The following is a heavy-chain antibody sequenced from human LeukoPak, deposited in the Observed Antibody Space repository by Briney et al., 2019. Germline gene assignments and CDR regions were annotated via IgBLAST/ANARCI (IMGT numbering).Heavy chain of an antibody. J-gene: IGHJ4*02. CDR3: VRRGDASSGWGDHDF. D-gene: IGHD6-19*01. CDR2: IGGSGDKT. V-gene: IGHV3-23*01. Sequence: GGSLRLSCAASGFTFNRNAISWVRQAPGKGLEWVSTIGGSGDKTFCADSVKGRFTISRDNSKNMVHLQMNSLTGEDTALYYCVRRGDASSGWGDHDFWGQGALVTVSS. CDR1: GFTFNRNA.